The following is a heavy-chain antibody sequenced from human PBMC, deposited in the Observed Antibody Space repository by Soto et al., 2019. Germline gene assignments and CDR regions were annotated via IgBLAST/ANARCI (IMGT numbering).Heavy chain of an antibody. V-gene: IGHV1-18*01. CDR2: ISAYNGNT. Sequence: ASVKVSCKASGYTFTSYGISWVRQAPGQGLEWMGWISAYNGNTNYAQKLQGRVTMTTDTSTSTAYMELRSLRSDDTAVYYCARDPLIAVAGLYDYHGQRTLVTVPS. CDR1: GYTFTSYG. J-gene: IGHJ4*02. D-gene: IGHD6-19*01. CDR3: ARDPLIAVAGLYDY.